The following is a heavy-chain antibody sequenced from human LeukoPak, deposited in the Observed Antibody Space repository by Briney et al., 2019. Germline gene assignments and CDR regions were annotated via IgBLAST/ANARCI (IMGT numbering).Heavy chain of an antibody. CDR2: IIPIFGTA. CDR1: GGTFSSYA. J-gene: IGHJ5*02. Sequence: GSSVKASCKASGGTFSSYAISWVRQAPGQGLEWMGRIIPIFGTANYAQKFQGRVTITTDESTSTAYMELSSLRSEDTAVYYCARSIVVVVAALNWFDPWGQGTLVTVSS. V-gene: IGHV1-69*05. D-gene: IGHD2-15*01. CDR3: ARSIVVVVAALNWFDP.